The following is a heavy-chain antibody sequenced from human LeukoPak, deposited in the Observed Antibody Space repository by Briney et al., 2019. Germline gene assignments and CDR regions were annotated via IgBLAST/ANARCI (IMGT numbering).Heavy chain of an antibody. V-gene: IGHV1-18*01. CDR3: AREVSPTVQLERHDVLRKYNWFDP. J-gene: IGHJ5*02. CDR1: GYTFTSYG. Sequence: ASVKVSCKASGYTFTSYGISWVRQAPGQGLEWMGWISAYNGNTNYAQKLQGRVTMTTDTSTSTAYMELRSLRSDDTAVYYCAREVSPTVQLERHDVLRKYNWFDPWGQGTLVTVSS. CDR2: ISAYNGNT. D-gene: IGHD1-1*01.